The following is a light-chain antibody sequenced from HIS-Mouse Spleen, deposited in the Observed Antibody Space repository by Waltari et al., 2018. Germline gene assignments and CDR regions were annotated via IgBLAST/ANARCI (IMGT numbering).Light chain of an antibody. CDR3: QQRSNWPR. CDR2: DAS. Sequence: DIVLTQSPATLSLSPGERATLSCRASQSVSSYLAWYQQKPGQAPRLLIYDASNRATGIPARFSGSGSGTDFTLTISSLEPEDFAVYYCQQRSNWPRFGQGTRLEIK. CDR1: QSVSSY. J-gene: IGKJ5*01. V-gene: IGKV3-11*01.